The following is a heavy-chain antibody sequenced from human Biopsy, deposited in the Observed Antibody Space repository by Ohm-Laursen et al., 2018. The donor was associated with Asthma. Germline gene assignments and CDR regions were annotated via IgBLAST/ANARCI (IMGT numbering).Heavy chain of an antibody. V-gene: IGHV4-31*03. J-gene: IGHJ5*02. CDR2: IYYSGST. CDR1: GGSINIGDYY. Sequence: TLSLTCTVSGGSINIGDYYWSWIRQHPVKGLEWIGYIYYSGSTYYNPSLKSRVSISLDTSKNQFSLSLTSVTAADTAVYYCARTTYGDDGFDHWGQGNLVTVSS. D-gene: IGHD4-17*01. CDR3: ARTTYGDDGFDH.